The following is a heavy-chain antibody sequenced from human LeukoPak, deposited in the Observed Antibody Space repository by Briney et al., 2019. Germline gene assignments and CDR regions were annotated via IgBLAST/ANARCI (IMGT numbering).Heavy chain of an antibody. V-gene: IGHV3-21*01. CDR1: GFTFSSYS. Sequence: PGGSLRLSCASSGFTFSSYSRNWVRQAPGKGLEWVSSISSSSSHIYYADSVKGRFTISRDNAKNSLYLQMNSLRAEDTAVYYCARDRWEPVVVVPAAIPFWGQGTLVTVSS. CDR3: ARDRWEPVVVVPAAIPF. D-gene: IGHD2-2*01. CDR2: ISSSSSHI. J-gene: IGHJ4*02.